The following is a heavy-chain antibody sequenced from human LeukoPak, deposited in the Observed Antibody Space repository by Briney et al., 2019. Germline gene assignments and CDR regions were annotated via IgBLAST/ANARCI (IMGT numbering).Heavy chain of an antibody. CDR2: INTDGSTT. V-gene: IGHV3-74*01. D-gene: IGHD6-19*01. Sequence: PGGSLRLSCAASGFTFSTYWMHWVRQAPGKGLVWVSRINTDGSTTGYADSVKGRFTISRDNSKNTLYLQMNSLRAEDTAVYYCARDDSSEVYWGQGTLVTVSS. J-gene: IGHJ4*02. CDR1: GFTFSTYW. CDR3: ARDDSSEVY.